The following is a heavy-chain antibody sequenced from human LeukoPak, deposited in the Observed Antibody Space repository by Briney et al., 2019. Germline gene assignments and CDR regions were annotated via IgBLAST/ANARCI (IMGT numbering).Heavy chain of an antibody. Sequence: IYYSGTTYYNPSLKSRVTISVDTSKNQFSLKLSSLTAADTAVYFCARDGLGFDTSGFSRWGQGNLVTVSS. J-gene: IGHJ4*02. CDR2: IYYSGTT. V-gene: IGHV4-39*07. CDR3: ARDGLGFDTSGFSR. D-gene: IGHD3-3*01.